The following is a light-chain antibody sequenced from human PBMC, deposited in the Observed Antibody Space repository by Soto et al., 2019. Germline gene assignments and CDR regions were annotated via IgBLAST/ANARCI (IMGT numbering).Light chain of an antibody. CDR3: AAWNDSLSGRV. CDR2: RNN. Sequence: QLVLTQSPSASGTPGQRVTITCTGSSSNIGSNYVYWYQQLPGTAPKLLIYRNNQRPSGGPDRFSGSESGTSASRAISGLRSEDEADDYCAAWNDSLSGRVFGGGTKVTVL. CDR1: SSNIGSNY. V-gene: IGLV1-47*01. J-gene: IGLJ2*01.